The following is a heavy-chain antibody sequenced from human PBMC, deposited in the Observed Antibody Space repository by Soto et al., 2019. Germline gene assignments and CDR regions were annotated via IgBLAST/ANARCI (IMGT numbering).Heavy chain of an antibody. CDR2: TYYRSKWYN. V-gene: IGHV6-1*01. D-gene: IGHD2-15*01. Sequence: PSQTLSLTCAISGDSVSSNSAAWNWIRQSPSRGLEWLGRTYYRSKWYNDYAVSVKSRITINPDTSKNQFSLQLNSVTPEDTAVYYCARAPYCSGGSCHYENWFDPWGQGTLVTVSS. J-gene: IGHJ5*02. CDR3: ARAPYCSGGSCHYENWFDP. CDR1: GDSVSSNSAA.